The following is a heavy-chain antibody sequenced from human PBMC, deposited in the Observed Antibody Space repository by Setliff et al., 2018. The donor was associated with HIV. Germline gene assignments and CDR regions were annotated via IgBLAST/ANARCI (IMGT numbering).Heavy chain of an antibody. Sequence: SETLSLTCAVYGGSFSGYYWSWIRQPPGKGLEWMGEIIHSGSTNYNPSLKSRVSISVDTSKKQVSLRLNSVTAADTAVYYCARGLSIFGVATPGFYSFMDVWGKGTTVTVSS. J-gene: IGHJ6*03. V-gene: IGHV4-34*01. CDR1: GGSFSGYY. CDR2: IIHSGST. D-gene: IGHD3-3*01. CDR3: ARGLSIFGVATPGFYSFMDV.